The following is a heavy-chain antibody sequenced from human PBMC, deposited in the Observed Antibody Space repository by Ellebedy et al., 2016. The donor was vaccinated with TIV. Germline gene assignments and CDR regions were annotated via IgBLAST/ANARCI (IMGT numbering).Heavy chain of an antibody. V-gene: IGHV4-4*02. J-gene: IGHJ4*02. CDR1: GGSIISTNW. D-gene: IGHD6-25*01. CDR2: VSYIGGT. Sequence: MPSETLSLTCAVSGGSIISTNWWSWVRQPPGKGLEWLGTVSYIGGTYYNPSLKSRLTMSVDTSKNQFSLKLNSVTAADTAVYYCASLSILLAASLDYWGQGIMVTVSS. CDR3: ASLSILLAASLDY.